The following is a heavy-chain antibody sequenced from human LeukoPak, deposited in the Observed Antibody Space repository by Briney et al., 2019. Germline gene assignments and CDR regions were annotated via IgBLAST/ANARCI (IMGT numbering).Heavy chain of an antibody. CDR2: ISYDGSNK. Sequence: GGSLRLSCAASGFTFSSYGMHWVRQAPGKGLEWVAVISYDGSNKYYADSVKGRFTISRDNSKNTLYLQMNSLRAEDTAVYYCALGDYGDSTGFDYWGQGTLVTVSS. CDR1: GFTFSSYG. J-gene: IGHJ4*02. CDR3: ALGDYGDSTGFDY. V-gene: IGHV3-30*03. D-gene: IGHD4-17*01.